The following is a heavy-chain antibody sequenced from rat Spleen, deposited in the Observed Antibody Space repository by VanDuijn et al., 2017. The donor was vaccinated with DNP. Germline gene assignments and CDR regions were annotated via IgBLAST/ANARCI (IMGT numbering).Heavy chain of an antibody. Sequence: EVKLVESGGGLVQPGRSLKLSCAASGFNFNDYWMGWVRQTPGKGLEWIGEINKDSSVIKYIPSLKDKITISRDNAQNTLYLQMNKLGSEDTATFYCTRKLRRAMADDWGQGVMVRVSS. D-gene: IGHD1-11*01. CDR2: INKDSSVI. CDR3: TRKLRRAMADD. V-gene: IGHV4-2*01. J-gene: IGHJ2*01. CDR1: GFNFNDYW.